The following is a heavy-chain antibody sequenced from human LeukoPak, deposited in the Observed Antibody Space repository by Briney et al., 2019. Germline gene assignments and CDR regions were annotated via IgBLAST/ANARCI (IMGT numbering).Heavy chain of an antibody. D-gene: IGHD4-17*01. CDR2: INPNGGST. V-gene: IGHV1-46*01. CDR1: GYTFTNYY. CDR3: ARGLGTTVTSRYYFDH. Sequence: GASVNVSCKASGYTFTNYYMHWVRRAPGQGLEWMGIINPNGGSTSYAHKFQGRVTMTRDTSTSTVYMDLSSLRSEDTAVYYCARGLGTTVTSRYYFDHWGQGTPVTVSS. J-gene: IGHJ4*02.